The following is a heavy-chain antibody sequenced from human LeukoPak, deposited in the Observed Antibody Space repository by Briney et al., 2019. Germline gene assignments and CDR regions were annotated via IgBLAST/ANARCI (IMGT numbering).Heavy chain of an antibody. D-gene: IGHD6-13*01. Sequence: PSETLCLTCTVSGGSISSSSYYWGWIRQPPGKGLEWIGSIYYSGSTYYNPSLKSRVTISVDTSKNQFSLKLRSVTAADTAVYYCARISSSNWYNERGAFDVWGQGTMVTVSS. CDR2: IYYSGST. V-gene: IGHV4-39*07. CDR1: GGSISSSSYY. J-gene: IGHJ3*01. CDR3: ARISSSNWYNERGAFDV.